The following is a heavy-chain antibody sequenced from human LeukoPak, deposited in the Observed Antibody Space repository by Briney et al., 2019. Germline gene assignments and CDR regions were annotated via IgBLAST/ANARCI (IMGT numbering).Heavy chain of an antibody. D-gene: IGHD4-17*01. CDR3: ARGPTVTQDALDI. CDR2: IYDIGST. J-gene: IGHJ3*02. Sequence: SETLSLTCTVSGGSIRGGGYYWSWIRQHPEKGLEWIGYIYDIGSTDYNPSFKSRFTLSVDTSKNQFSLKVNSVTAADTAVYYCARGPTVTQDALDIWGPGTMVTVSS. V-gene: IGHV4-31*03. CDR1: GGSIRGGGYY.